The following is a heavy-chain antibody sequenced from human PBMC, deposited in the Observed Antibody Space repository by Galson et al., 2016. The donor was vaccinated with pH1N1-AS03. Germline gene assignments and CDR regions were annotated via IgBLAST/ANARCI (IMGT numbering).Heavy chain of an antibody. CDR2: TWFDGNDK. J-gene: IGHJ4*02. CDR1: GFIFSSYC. V-gene: IGHV3-33*01. D-gene: IGHD7-27*01. Sequence: SLRLSCAASGFIFSSYCMYWVRQAPGKGLEWVAVTWFDGNDKYYADSVKGRFTIFRDNAKNSLYLQMNSLRADDTAVYYCARADWGSADYWGQGTLVSVSS. CDR3: ARADWGSADY.